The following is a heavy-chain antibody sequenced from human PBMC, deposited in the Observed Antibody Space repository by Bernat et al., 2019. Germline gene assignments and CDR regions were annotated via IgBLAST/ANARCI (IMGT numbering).Heavy chain of an antibody. CDR2: IQEDGSDK. CDR1: AFAFSRYW. D-gene: IGHD1-1*01. CDR3: GRVRPGNTIDY. J-gene: IGHJ4*02. Sequence: EVQLVESGGGLVQPGGSLRLSCAASAFAFSRYWMNWVRQAPGKGLEWVAHIQEDGSDKNYVDSVKGRFTISRDNAKNSLYLQMNSLRAEDTAVYYCGRVRPGNTIDYWGQGTLVTVAS. V-gene: IGHV3-7*03.